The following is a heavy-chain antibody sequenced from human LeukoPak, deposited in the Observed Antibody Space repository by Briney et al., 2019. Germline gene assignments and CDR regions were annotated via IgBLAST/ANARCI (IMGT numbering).Heavy chain of an antibody. CDR3: AKWELYSGFYYIDY. D-gene: IGHD1-26*01. J-gene: IGHJ4*02. CDR2: INSDGSST. CDR1: GFTFSSHW. V-gene: IGHV3-74*01. Sequence: GGSLRLSCAASGFTFSSHWMHWVRQAPGKGLVWVSRINSDGSSTSYADSVKGRFTISRDNAKNTLYLQMNSLRAEDTAVYYCAKWELYSGFYYIDYWGQGTLATVSS.